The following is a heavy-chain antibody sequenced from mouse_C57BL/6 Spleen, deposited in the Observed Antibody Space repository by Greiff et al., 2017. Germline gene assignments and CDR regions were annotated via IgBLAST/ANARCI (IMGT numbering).Heavy chain of an antibody. CDR3: ARRDYYGSSYYAMDY. CDR2: IYPGSGST. V-gene: IGHV1-55*01. CDR1: GYTFTSYW. J-gene: IGHJ4*01. D-gene: IGHD1-1*01. Sequence: VQRVESGAELVKPGASVKMSCKASGYTFTSYWITWVKQRPGQGLEWIGDIYPGSGSTNYTEKFKGKATLTVDTSSSTAYMQLSSLTSEDSAVYYCARRDYYGSSYYAMDYWGQGTSVTVSS.